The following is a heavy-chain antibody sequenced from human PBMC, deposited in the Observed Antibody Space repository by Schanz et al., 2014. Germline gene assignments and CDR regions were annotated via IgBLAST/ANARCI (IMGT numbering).Heavy chain of an antibody. D-gene: IGHD3-9*01. CDR2: IIPILDKT. Sequence: QVQLVQSGAEVMKPGSSVKVSCKASGGTFSSSTLTWVRQAPGQGLEWMGRIIPILDKTNYAQKFQGRVTMTADKATSTGYMEVSGLRSEDTAVYYCAKVDRTRYYAMDVWGQGTTVTVSS. V-gene: IGHV1-69*08. CDR1: GGTFSSST. CDR3: AKVDRTRYYAMDV. J-gene: IGHJ6*02.